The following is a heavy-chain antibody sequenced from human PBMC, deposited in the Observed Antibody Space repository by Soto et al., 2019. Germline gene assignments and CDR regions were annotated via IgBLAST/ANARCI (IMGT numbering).Heavy chain of an antibody. D-gene: IGHD6-6*01. CDR1: GYTFTSYG. CDR3: ARDREEYSSSPTYYYYYGMDV. J-gene: IGHJ6*02. Sequence: ASVKVSCKASGYTFTSYGISWVRQAPGQGLEWMGWISAYNGNTNYAQKLQGRVTMTTDTSTSTAYMELRSLRAEDTAVYYCARDREEYSSSPTYYYYYGMDVWGQGTTVTVSS. CDR2: ISAYNGNT. V-gene: IGHV1-18*01.